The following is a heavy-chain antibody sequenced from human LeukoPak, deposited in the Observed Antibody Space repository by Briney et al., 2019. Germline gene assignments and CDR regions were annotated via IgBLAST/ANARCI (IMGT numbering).Heavy chain of an antibody. D-gene: IGHD1/OR15-1a*01. J-gene: IGHJ4*02. CDR1: GFAFSHYA. CDR2: IWSDGNKR. Sequence: PGGSLRLSCTASGFAFSHYAMHWVRQAPGKGLDWVAMIWSDGNKRFYADSVTGRFNISRDNSKSALFLQMDSLRPDDTAVYYCARAPSLVWHQQSRFDYWGQGNLVTVSS. CDR3: ARAPSLVWHQQSRFDY. V-gene: IGHV3-33*01.